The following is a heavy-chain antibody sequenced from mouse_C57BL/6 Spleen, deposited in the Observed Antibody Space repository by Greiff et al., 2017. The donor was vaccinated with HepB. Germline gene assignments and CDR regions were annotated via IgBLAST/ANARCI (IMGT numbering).Heavy chain of an antibody. V-gene: IGHV14-4*01. CDR2: IDPENGDT. CDR3: TKLITTGVAEGGDY. CDR1: GFNIKDDY. D-gene: IGHD1-1*01. Sequence: EVQLQQSGAELVRPGASVKLSCTASGFNIKDDYMHWVKQRPEQGLEWIGWIDPENGDTEYASKFQGKATITADTSSNTAYLQLSSLTSEDTAVYYCTKLITTGVAEGGDYWGQGTSVTVSS. J-gene: IGHJ4*01.